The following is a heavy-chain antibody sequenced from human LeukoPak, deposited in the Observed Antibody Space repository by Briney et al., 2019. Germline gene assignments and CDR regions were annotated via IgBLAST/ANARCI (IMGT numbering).Heavy chain of an antibody. D-gene: IGHD6-13*01. J-gene: IGHJ4*02. CDR2: INPNSGVT. CDR1: GYGFTDYY. V-gene: IGHV1-2*02. Sequence: GASVRVSCKASGYGFTDYYIHWVRQAPGQGLEWMAWINPNSGVTNYAQKFQGRVTMTRDTSINTAYMGLNRLRSDDTAVYYCARGGNWQQLVKYYFDYWGQGTLATVSS. CDR3: ARGGNWQQLVKYYFDY.